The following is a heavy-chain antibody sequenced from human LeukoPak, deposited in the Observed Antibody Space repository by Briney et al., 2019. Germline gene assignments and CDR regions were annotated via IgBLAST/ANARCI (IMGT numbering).Heavy chain of an antibody. J-gene: IGHJ4*02. D-gene: IGHD5-18*01. Sequence: SETLSLTCTVSGYSISSGYYWGWIRQPPGQGLEWIGSIYYSGSTYYNPSLKSRVTISVDTSKNQFSLKLSSVTAADTAVYYCARTDTAMVTVDYWGQGTLVTVSS. V-gene: IGHV4-38-2*02. CDR3: ARTDTAMVTVDY. CDR2: IYYSGST. CDR1: GYSISSGYY.